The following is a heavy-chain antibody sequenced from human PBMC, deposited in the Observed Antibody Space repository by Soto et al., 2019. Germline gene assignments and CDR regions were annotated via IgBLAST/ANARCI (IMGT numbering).Heavy chain of an antibody. V-gene: IGHV4-34*01. D-gene: IGHD6-6*01. J-gene: IGHJ5*02. Sequence: SETLSLTCAVYGGSFSGYSCSWIRLPPGKGLEWIGEINHSGSTSYNPSLKSRVTISADTSKNQFSLKLSSVTAADTAKYYCASFSSSSGWFDPWGQGTRVTVSS. CDR2: INHSGST. CDR1: GGSFSGYS. CDR3: ASFSSSSGWFDP.